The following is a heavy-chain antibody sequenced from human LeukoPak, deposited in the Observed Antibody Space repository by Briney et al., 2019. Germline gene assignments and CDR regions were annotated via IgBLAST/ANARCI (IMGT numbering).Heavy chain of an antibody. CDR3: ARRLTQYDCFDP. D-gene: IGHD2-2*01. Sequence: SQTLSLTCVISGDSVSTNSAAWNWIRQSPSGGLEWLGRIYYRSKWYSDYAVSVKSRVSINPDTSNNQLSLQLKSVTPEDTAVYYCARRLTQYDCFDPWGQGILVTVPS. CDR2: IYYRSKWYS. CDR1: GDSVSTNSAA. J-gene: IGHJ5*02. V-gene: IGHV6-1*01.